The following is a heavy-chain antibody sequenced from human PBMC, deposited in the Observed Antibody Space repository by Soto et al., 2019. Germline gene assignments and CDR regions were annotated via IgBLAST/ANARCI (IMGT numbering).Heavy chain of an antibody. Sequence: PGGSLRHSCAASGLTFSSYSMSWVRQATGKGLEWVSYISSSSSTIYYADSVKGRFTISRDNAKNSLYLQMNSLRAEDTAVYYCAREAYCSGGSCYPAYYYYYMDVWGKGTTVTVSS. V-gene: IGHV3-48*01. CDR3: AREAYCSGGSCYPAYYYYYMDV. CDR2: ISSSSSTI. D-gene: IGHD2-15*01. J-gene: IGHJ6*03. CDR1: GLTFSSYS.